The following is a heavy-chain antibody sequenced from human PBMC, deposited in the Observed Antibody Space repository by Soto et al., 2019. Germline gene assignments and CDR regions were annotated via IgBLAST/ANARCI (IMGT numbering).Heavy chain of an antibody. CDR1: GFTFSSYA. Sequence: QVQLVESGGGVVQPGRSLRLSCAASGFTFSSYAMHWVRQAPGKGLEWVAVISYDGSNKYYADSAKGRFTISRDNSKNTLYLQMNSLRAEDTAVYYCARENHVMAYYYYYGMDVWGQGTTVTVSS. J-gene: IGHJ6*02. V-gene: IGHV3-30-3*01. D-gene: IGHD2-8*01. CDR3: ARENHVMAYYYYYGMDV. CDR2: ISYDGSNK.